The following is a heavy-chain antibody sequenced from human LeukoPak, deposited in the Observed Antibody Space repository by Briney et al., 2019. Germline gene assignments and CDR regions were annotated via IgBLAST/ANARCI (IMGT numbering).Heavy chain of an antibody. CDR3: ARAPRHCSSTSCYVVDYGMDV. CDR1: GCTFTSYA. Sequence: ASVKVSYKASGCTFTSYAMHWVRQAPGQRLEWMGWINAGNGNTKYSQKFQGRVTITRDTSASTAYMELSSLRSEDTAVYYCARAPRHCSSTSCYVVDYGMDVWGKGTTVTVSS. CDR2: INAGNGNT. J-gene: IGHJ6*04. D-gene: IGHD2-2*01. V-gene: IGHV1-3*01.